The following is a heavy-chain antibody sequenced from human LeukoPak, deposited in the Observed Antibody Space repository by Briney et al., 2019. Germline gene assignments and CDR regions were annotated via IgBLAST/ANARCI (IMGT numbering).Heavy chain of an antibody. D-gene: IGHD1-26*01. CDR2: IWYDGSNK. Sequence: GGSLRLSCAASGFTFSSYGMHWVRQAPGKGLEWVAVIWYDGSNKYYADSVKGRFTISRDNSRNTLYLQMNSLRAEDTAVYYCARDRGSYWDGGNDYWGQGTLVTVSS. J-gene: IGHJ4*02. V-gene: IGHV3-33*01. CDR3: ARDRGSYWDGGNDY. CDR1: GFTFSSYG.